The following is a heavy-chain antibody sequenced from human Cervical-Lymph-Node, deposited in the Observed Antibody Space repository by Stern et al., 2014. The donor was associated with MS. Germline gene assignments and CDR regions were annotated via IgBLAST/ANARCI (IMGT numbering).Heavy chain of an antibody. V-gene: IGHV1-3*01. CDR2: INGGPGTT. D-gene: IGHD4-11*01. CDR3: ARQPDYSDFLDF. J-gene: IGHJ4*02. Sequence: QVQLVQSGAEVKKPGASLTISCKTSGYNFIDHDIHWVRQAPGQRLEWMGWINGGPGTTKYSQKFQGRASFTRDKAASAAYMDLSSLSPDDTAVYYCARQPDYSDFLDFWGQGTLVTVSS. CDR1: GYNFIDHD.